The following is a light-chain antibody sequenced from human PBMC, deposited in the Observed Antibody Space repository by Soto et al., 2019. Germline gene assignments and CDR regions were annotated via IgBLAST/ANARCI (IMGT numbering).Light chain of an antibody. J-gene: IGLJ2*01. CDR3: SSFTSSSILV. CDR1: SSDIGGHNY. V-gene: IGLV2-14*01. CDR2: EVT. Sequence: QSALTQPASLSGSPGQSITISCTGTSSDIGGHNYVSWYRHHPGKAPQLVIYEVTNRPSGISNRFSGSKSDNTASLTISGLQAEDDANYYCSSFTSSSILVFGGGTKLTVL.